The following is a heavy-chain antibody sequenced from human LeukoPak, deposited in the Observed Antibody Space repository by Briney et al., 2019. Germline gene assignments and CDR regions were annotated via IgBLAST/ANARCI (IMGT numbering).Heavy chain of an antibody. CDR3: ATSGYSSSWYVS. V-gene: IGHV3-30*02. CDR1: GFTFSSYG. Sequence: GGSLRLSCAASGFTFSSYGMHWVRQAPGKGLEWVAFIRYDGSNQYYADSVKGRFTISRDNSKNMLYPQMNSLRAEDTAVYYCATSGYSSSWYVSWGQGILVTVSS. CDR2: IRYDGSNQ. D-gene: IGHD6-13*01. J-gene: IGHJ4*02.